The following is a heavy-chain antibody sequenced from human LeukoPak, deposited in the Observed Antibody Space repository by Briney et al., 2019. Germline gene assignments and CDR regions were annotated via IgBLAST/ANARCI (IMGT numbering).Heavy chain of an antibody. D-gene: IGHD1-1*01. V-gene: IGHV1-69*13. CDR3: ARAGATRSDNYYYGMDV. J-gene: IGHJ6*02. CDR2: IIPIFGTA. Sequence: SVKVSCKASGGTFSSYAISWVRQAPGQGLEWMGGIIPIFGTANYAQKFQGRVTITADESTSTAYMELSSLRSEDTAVYYCARAGATRSDNYYYGMDVWGQGTTVTVSS. CDR1: GGTFSSYA.